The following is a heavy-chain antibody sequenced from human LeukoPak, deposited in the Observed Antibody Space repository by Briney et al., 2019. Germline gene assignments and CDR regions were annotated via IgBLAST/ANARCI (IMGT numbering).Heavy chain of an antibody. D-gene: IGHD2-15*01. Sequence: PSETLSLTCAVYGGSFSGYFWSWIRQPPGKGLEWIGEINHSGSTNYNPSLKSRVTISVDTSKNQFSLKLSSVTAADTAVYYCARDQGRAAAHPDRILAVRKNWFDPWGQGTLVTVSS. CDR1: GGSFSGYF. CDR2: INHSGST. J-gene: IGHJ5*02. CDR3: ARDQGRAAAHPDRILAVRKNWFDP. V-gene: IGHV4-34*01.